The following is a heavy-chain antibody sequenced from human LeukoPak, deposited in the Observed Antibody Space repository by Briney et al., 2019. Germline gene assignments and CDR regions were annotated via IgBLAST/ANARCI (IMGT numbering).Heavy chain of an antibody. CDR1: GFTFTSSA. D-gene: IGHD1-26*01. J-gene: IGHJ4*02. Sequence: ASVKVSCKASGFTFTSSAMQWVRQARGQRLEWIGWIVVGSGNTNYAQKFQERVTITRDVSTSTAYMELSSLRSEDTAVYYCAAGGSGSYYIDYWGQGTLVTVSS. CDR2: IVVGSGNT. V-gene: IGHV1-58*02. CDR3: AAGGSGSYYIDY.